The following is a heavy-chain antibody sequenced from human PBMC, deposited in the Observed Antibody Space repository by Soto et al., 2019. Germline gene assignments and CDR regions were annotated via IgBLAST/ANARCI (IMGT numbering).Heavy chain of an antibody. Sequence: QVQLVQSGAEVKKPGSSLKVSCKVFGETLNSNPIGWVRQAPGQGRERVGGIVPLSDRTNYAQELQGRVTGTVDGSTSTVYMELSNLKSDDTAVYYCARKSGRDCHSGGGCFSLDVWGQGSLITVSS. D-gene: IGHD2-15*01. V-gene: IGHV1-69*01. CDR2: IVPLSDRT. J-gene: IGHJ4*02. CDR1: GETLNSNP. CDR3: ARKSGRDCHSGGGCFSLDV.